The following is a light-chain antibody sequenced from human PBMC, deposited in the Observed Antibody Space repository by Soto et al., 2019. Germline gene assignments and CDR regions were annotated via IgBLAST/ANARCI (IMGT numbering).Light chain of an antibody. CDR3: QQRSNWPPF. Sequence: EIVLTQSPATLSLSPGERATLSCRASQSVSSYLAWYQQKPGQAPRLLIYDASNRATGIPARFSGSGSGTDFTLTISSLEPEDFAVYDCQQRSNWPPFFGPGTKVDIK. CDR2: DAS. J-gene: IGKJ3*01. V-gene: IGKV3-11*01. CDR1: QSVSSY.